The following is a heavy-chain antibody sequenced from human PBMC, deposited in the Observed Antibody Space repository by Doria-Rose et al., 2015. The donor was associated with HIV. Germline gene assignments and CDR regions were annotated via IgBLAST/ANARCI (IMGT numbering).Heavy chain of an antibody. J-gene: IGHJ4*02. V-gene: IGHV2-26*01. CDR2: IFSDDER. D-gene: IGHD6-13*01. CDR3: ARIKSSRWYHKYYFDF. Sequence: QITLKESGPVLVKPTGTLTLTCTVSGVSLSSPGMGVSWIRQPPGKALEWLANIFSDDERSYKTSLKSRLNISSGTSKSQVVITMTDMDPVDTATYYCARIKSSRWYHKYYFDFWGQGTLVIVSA. CDR1: GVSLSSPGMG.